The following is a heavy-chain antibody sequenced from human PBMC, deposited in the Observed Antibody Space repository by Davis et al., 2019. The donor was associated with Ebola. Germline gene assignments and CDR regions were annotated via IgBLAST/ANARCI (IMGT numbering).Heavy chain of an antibody. Sequence: MPSETLSLTCAVSGGSISSSNWWSWVRQPPGKGLEWSGEIYHSGSTNYNPSLKSRVTISVDTSKNQFSLKLSSVTAAETAVYYCARGIGGAVGWFDPWGQGTLVTVSS. CDR3: ARGIGGAVGWFDP. V-gene: IGHV4-4*02. CDR1: GGSISSSNW. CDR2: IYHSGST. J-gene: IGHJ5*02. D-gene: IGHD3-16*01.